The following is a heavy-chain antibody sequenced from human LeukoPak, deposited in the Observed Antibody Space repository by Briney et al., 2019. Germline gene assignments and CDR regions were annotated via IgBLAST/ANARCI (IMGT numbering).Heavy chain of an antibody. V-gene: IGHV3-7*01. D-gene: IGHD2-2*01. Sequence: GGSLSLSCAVSGFTFSSYWMSWVRQAPGKGLEWVANIKQDGSEKYYVDSVKGRFTISRDNAKNSLYLQMNSLRAEDTAVYYCARGRYCSSTGCQGYISWGKACLVTVSS. CDR2: IKQDGSEK. J-gene: IGHJ5*02. CDR3: ARGRYCSSTGCQGYIS. CDR1: GFTFSSYW.